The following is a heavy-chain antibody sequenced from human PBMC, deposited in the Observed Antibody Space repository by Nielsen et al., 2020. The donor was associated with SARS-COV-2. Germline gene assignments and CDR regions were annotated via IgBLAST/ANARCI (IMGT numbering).Heavy chain of an antibody. D-gene: IGHD3-22*01. V-gene: IGHV4-39*01. CDR3: ARRPGHYFDSGGRFFSYYFDF. CDR2: IYYSGRT. J-gene: IGHJ4*02. Sequence: SETLSLTCSVANDSIRSSDYYWGWIRQPPGQGLEWIGSIYYSGRTYHNPSLKSRVTISEDPSKNQFSLRLSSVTATDTAVYYCARRPGHYFDSGGRFFSYYFDFWGQGLLVTVSS. CDR1: NDSIRSSDYY.